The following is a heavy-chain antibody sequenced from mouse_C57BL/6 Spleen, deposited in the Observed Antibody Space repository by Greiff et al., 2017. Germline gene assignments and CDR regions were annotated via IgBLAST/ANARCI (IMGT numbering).Heavy chain of an antibody. CDR2: IYPSDSET. CDR1: GYTFTSYW. V-gene: IGHV1-61*01. J-gene: IGHJ4*01. Sequence: QVQLQQPGAELVRPGSSVKLSCKASGYTFTSYWMDWVKQRPGQGLEWIGNIYPSDSETHYNQKFKDKATLTVDKSSSTAYMQLSSLTSEDSAVYYCARWGYYDYDGYAMDYWGQGTSGTVSS. CDR3: ARWGYYDYDGYAMDY. D-gene: IGHD2-4*01.